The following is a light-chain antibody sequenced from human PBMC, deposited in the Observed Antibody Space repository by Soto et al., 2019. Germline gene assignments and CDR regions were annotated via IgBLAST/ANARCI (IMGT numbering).Light chain of an antibody. V-gene: IGLV2-23*01. CDR3: CSYTSNSAYVV. CDR2: EGS. Sequence: QSALTQPASVSGSPGQSITISCSGTNSDVGTYNFVSWYQQYPGKAPKTMIYEGSKRPSGVSNRFSGSKSGNTASLTISGLQAEDEADYYCCSYTSNSAYVVFGGGTKLTVL. J-gene: IGLJ2*01. CDR1: NSDVGTYNF.